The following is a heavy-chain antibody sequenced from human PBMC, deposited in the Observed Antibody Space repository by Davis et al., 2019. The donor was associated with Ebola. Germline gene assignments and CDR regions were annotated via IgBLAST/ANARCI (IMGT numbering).Heavy chain of an antibody. CDR2: IYHSGST. J-gene: IGHJ4*02. Sequence: SETLSLTCAVSGGSISSGGYSWSWIRQPPGKGLEWIAYIYHSGSTNYNPSLESRVTISGDTSKNQFSLNVNSVTAADTAMYYCARTPQYTSYGSYFDYWGQGALVTVSS. CDR3: ARTPQYTSYGSYFDY. D-gene: IGHD1-26*01. CDR1: GGSISSGGYS. V-gene: IGHV4-61*08.